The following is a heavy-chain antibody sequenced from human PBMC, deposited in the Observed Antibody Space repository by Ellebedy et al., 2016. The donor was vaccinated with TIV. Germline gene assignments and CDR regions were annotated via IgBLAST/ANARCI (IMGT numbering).Heavy chain of an antibody. CDR2: IKRIADGGTL. CDR3: ATEKGATGQYYYGMDV. J-gene: IGHJ6*02. V-gene: IGHV3-15*01. D-gene: IGHD4-11*01. Sequence: GGSLRLXXAASGFTFTNYAMSWVRQAPGKGPEWVGRIKRIADGGTLDYIAPVKGRFAISRDDSQNTLYLQMNSLQTEDTAVYYCATEKGATGQYYYGMDVWGQGTTVTVSS. CDR1: GFTFTNYA.